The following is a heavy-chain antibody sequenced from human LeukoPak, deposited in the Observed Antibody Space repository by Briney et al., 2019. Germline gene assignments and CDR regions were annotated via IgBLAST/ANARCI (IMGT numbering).Heavy chain of an antibody. V-gene: IGHV5-51*01. CDR3: ARKYYYGSGSPSYGMDV. Sequence: GESLKISCKGSGYSFTSYWIGWVRQMPGKGLEWMGIIYPGDSDTRYSPSFQGQVTISADKSISTAYLQWSSLKASDTAMYYCARKYYYGSGSPSYGMDVWGQGTTVTVSS. D-gene: IGHD3-10*01. CDR1: GYSFTSYW. CDR2: IYPGDSDT. J-gene: IGHJ6*02.